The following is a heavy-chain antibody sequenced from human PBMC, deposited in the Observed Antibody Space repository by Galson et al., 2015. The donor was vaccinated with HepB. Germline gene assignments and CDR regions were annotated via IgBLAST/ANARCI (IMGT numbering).Heavy chain of an antibody. J-gene: IGHJ4*02. V-gene: IGHV5-51*03. Sequence: QSGAEVKKPEESLKISCKASGYSFTTYWIAWVRQMPGKGLEWMGVIYPGDSDTRYSPSFQGQVTISADKSISTAYLQWSSLKASDTAMYYCAKTYAVTDHFFDYWGQGTLVTVSS. D-gene: IGHD2-21*02. CDR3: AKTYAVTDHFFDY. CDR2: IYPGDSDT. CDR1: GYSFTTYW.